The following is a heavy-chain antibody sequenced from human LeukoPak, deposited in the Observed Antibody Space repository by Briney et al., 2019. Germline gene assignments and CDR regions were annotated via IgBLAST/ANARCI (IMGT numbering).Heavy chain of an antibody. CDR1: GYSFTSYW. CDR3: ARLLHRYKTSIYDFWSGIGGY. D-gene: IGHD3-3*01. V-gene: IGHV5-51*01. CDR2: IYPGDSDT. Sequence: GESLKISCKGSGYSFTSYWIGWVRQLPGKGLEWMGIIYPGDSDTRYSPSFQGQVTISADKSISTAYLQWSSLKASDTAMYYCARLLHRYKTSIYDFWSGIGGYWGQGTLVTVSS. J-gene: IGHJ4*02.